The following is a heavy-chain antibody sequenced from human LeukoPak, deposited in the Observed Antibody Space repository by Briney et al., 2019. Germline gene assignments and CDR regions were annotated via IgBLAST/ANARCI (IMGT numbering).Heavy chain of an antibody. Sequence: SETLSLTCTVSGGSISSSSYYWSWIRQPPGKGLEWIGEINHSGSTNYNPSLKSRVTISVDTSKNQFSLKLSSVTAADTAVYYCARGSPLGQNWFDPWGQGTLVTVSS. CDR1: GGSISSSSYY. V-gene: IGHV4-39*07. J-gene: IGHJ5*02. CDR3: ARGSPLGQNWFDP. D-gene: IGHD3-10*01. CDR2: INHSGST.